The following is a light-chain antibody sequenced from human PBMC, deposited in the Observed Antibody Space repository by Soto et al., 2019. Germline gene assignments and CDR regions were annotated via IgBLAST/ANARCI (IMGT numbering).Light chain of an antibody. V-gene: IGLV2-8*01. CDR2: EVT. CDR3: SSYAGSNIL. J-gene: IGLJ2*01. CDR1: SSDVGGYNY. Sequence: QSALTQPPSASGSPGQSVTISCTGTSSDVGGYNYVSWYQQHPGKAPKLMIYEVTKRPSAVPDRFSGSKSGNTASLTVSGLQAEDGADYYCSSYAGSNILFGGGTKLTVL.